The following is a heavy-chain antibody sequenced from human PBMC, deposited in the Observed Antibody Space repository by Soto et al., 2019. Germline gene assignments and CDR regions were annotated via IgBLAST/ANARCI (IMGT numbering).Heavy chain of an antibody. Sequence: PGGSLRLSCAASGFTFSSYGMHWVHQAPGKGLWWLALISHDGSNKYYADSVKGRFIIYRDNSKNTLYLQMNSLTAEDTAVYYCAKSMCSSTTCSRINYYYHAMDVWGQGPRSPSP. D-gene: IGHD2-2*01. V-gene: IGHV3-30*18. CDR2: ISHDGSNK. CDR1: GFTFSSYG. CDR3: AKSMCSSTTCSRINYYYHAMDV. J-gene: IGHJ6*02.